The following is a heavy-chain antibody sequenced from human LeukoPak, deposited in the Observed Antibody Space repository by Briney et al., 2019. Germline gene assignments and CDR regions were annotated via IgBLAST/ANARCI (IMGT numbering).Heavy chain of an antibody. CDR3: AGIAAVGTWYFQH. Sequence: PSETLSLTCTVSGGSISSSSYYWGWIRQPPGKGLEWIGSIYYSGSTYYNPSLKSRVTISVDTSKNQFSLKLSSVTAADTAVYYCAGIAAVGTWYFQHWGQGTLITVSS. CDR1: GGSISSSSYY. D-gene: IGHD6-13*01. CDR2: IYYSGST. J-gene: IGHJ1*01. V-gene: IGHV4-39*01.